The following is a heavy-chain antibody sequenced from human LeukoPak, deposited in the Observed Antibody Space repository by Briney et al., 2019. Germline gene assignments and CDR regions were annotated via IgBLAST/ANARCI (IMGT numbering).Heavy chain of an antibody. D-gene: IGHD6-19*01. J-gene: IGHJ6*03. CDR1: GFPFTSYW. CDR3: AREGSDWNYYYYMDV. V-gene: IGHV3-7*01. Sequence: PGGSLRLSCAASGFPFTSYWVSWVRHAPGEVLEWVANIKQDGSEKYYVDSVKGRFTISRDNAKNSVYLQMNSLRAEDTAVYYCAREGSDWNYYYYMDVWGKGTTVTISS. CDR2: IKQDGSEK.